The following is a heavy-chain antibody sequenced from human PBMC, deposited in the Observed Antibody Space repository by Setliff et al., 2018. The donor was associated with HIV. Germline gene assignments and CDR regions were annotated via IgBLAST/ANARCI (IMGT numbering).Heavy chain of an antibody. CDR3: AKEVSGGGWPRWGDQ. CDR2: IYSSGAT. V-gene: IGHV4-61*03. Sequence: PSETLSLTCSVSGFSVSINSYFWSWIRQPPGGGLEFIGYIYSSGATSYSPSLKSRVTLSVDTSRNTLYLQLNSLRVEDTAVYFCAKEVSGGGWPRWGDQWGQGTRVTVSS. CDR1: GFSVSINSYF. J-gene: IGHJ4*02. D-gene: IGHD6-19*01.